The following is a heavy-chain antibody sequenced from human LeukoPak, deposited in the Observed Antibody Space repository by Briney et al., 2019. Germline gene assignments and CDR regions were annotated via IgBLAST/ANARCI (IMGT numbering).Heavy chain of an antibody. CDR2: INHSGST. CDR3: ARRKITMVRGVPYYFDY. J-gene: IGHJ4*02. CDR1: GGSLSGYY. V-gene: IGHV4-34*01. Sequence: SETLSLTCAVYGGSLSGYYWSWIRQPPGKGLEWIGEINHSGSTNCNPSLKSRVTISVDTSKNQSSLKLSSVTAADTAVYYCARRKITMVRGVPYYFDYWGQGTLVTVSS. D-gene: IGHD3-10*01.